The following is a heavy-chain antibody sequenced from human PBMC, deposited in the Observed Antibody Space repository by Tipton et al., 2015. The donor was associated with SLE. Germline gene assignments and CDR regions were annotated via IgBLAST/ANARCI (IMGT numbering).Heavy chain of an antibody. CDR3: ARAEQLADYWYFDL. J-gene: IGHJ2*01. Sequence: TLSLTCAVSGGSISSGDYSWSWIRQPPGKGLEWIGYIYHSGSIYYNPSLKSRVTISVDTSKNQFSLKLSSVTAADTAVYYCARAEQLADYWYFDLWGRGTLVTVSS. V-gene: IGHV4-30-2*01. CDR2: IYHSGSI. CDR1: GGSISSGDYS. D-gene: IGHD6-6*01.